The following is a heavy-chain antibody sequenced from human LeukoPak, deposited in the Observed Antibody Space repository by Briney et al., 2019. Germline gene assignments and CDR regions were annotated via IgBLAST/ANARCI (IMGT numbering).Heavy chain of an antibody. CDR2: IYTSGST. D-gene: IGHD1-26*01. Sequence: PLETLSLTCTVSGGSISSYYWSWIRQPAGKGLEWIGRIYTSGSTNYNPSLKSRVTMSVDTSKNQFSLKLSSVTAADTAVYYCARVFEWELPYYYYYMDVWGKGTTVTVSS. CDR1: GGSISSYY. J-gene: IGHJ6*03. V-gene: IGHV4-4*07. CDR3: ARVFEWELPYYYYYMDV.